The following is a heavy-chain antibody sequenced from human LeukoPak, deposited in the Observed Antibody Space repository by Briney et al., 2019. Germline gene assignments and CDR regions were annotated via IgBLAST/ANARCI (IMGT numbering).Heavy chain of an antibody. CDR2: IYYSGST. D-gene: IGHD3-22*01. J-gene: IGHJ3*02. CDR3: ARGRYYYDSSGYYPRRAFDI. V-gene: IGHV4-59*01. Sequence: SETLSLTCTVSGGSISSYYWSWIRQPPGKGLEWIRYIYYSGSTNYNPSLKSRVTISVDTSKNQFSLKLSSVTAADTAVYYCARGRYYYDSSGYYPRRAFDIWGQGTMVTVSS. CDR1: GGSISSYY.